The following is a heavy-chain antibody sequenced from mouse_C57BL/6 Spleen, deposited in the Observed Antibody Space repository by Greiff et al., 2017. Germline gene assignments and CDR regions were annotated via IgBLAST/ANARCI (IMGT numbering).Heavy chain of an antibody. CDR3: SRANCGSSPFAY. V-gene: IGHV5-2*01. D-gene: IGHD1-1*01. CDR2: ISSDGGCT. J-gene: IGHJ3*01. Sequence: EVQLMESGGGLVQPGESLKLSCESNEYAFPSYAMSWVRQTPEKRLELVAAISSDGGCTYYPDTMEGRFIISRDNDKNTLYLQMSSLMSECTALYYCSRANCGSSPFAYWGQGTLVTVSA. CDR1: EYAFPSYA.